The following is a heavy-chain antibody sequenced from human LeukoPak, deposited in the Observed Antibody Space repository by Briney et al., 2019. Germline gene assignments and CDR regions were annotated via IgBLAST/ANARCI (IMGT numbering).Heavy chain of an antibody. D-gene: IGHD5-12*01. J-gene: IGHJ4*02. V-gene: IGHV3-53*01. CDR1: GFTVSSNY. Sequence: GGSLRLSCAASGFTVSSNYMSWVRQAPGKGLEWVSVIYSGGSTYYADSVKGRFTISRDNSKNTLYLQMNSLRAEDTAVYYCARALGYSGYKYYFDYWGQGTLVTVSS. CDR3: ARALGYSGYKYYFDY. CDR2: IYSGGST.